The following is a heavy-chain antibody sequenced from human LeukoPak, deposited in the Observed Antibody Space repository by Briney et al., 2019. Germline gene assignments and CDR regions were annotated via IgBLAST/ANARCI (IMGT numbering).Heavy chain of an antibody. CDR3: ARIPGRDGYNDAFDI. CDR1: GGSFSGYS. Sequence: SETLSLTCAVYGGSFSGYSWSWIRQPPGKGLEWIGEINHSGSTNYNPSLKSRVTISVDSSKNQFSLKLTSVTAADTAVYYCARIPGRDGYNDAFDIWGQGTMVTVSS. CDR2: INHSGST. V-gene: IGHV4-34*01. D-gene: IGHD5-24*01. J-gene: IGHJ3*02.